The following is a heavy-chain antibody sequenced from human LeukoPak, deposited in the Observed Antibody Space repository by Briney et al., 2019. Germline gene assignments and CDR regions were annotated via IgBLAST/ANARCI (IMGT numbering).Heavy chain of an antibody. V-gene: IGHV1-2*02. CDR3: ARVWAAAIGAFDAFDI. Sequence: GASVKVSCKASGYTFTGYYIHWVRQAPGQGLEWMGWINPNSGGTNYAQKFQARVTMTRDTSISTAYMELSRLRSDDTAVYYCARVWAAAIGAFDAFDIWGLGTMVTVSS. J-gene: IGHJ3*02. D-gene: IGHD2-2*01. CDR1: GYTFTGYY. CDR2: INPNSGGT.